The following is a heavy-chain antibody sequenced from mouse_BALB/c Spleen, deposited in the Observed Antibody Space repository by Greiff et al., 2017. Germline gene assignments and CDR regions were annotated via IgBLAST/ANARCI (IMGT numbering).Heavy chain of an antibody. CDR1: GDSITSGY. Sequence: EVKLMESGPSLVKPSQTLSLTCSVTGDSITSGYWNWIRKFPGNKLEYMGYISYSGSTYYNPSLKSRISITRDTSKNQYYLQLNSVTTEDTATYYCGKPPNSLLRPYWYFDVWGAGTTVTVSS. J-gene: IGHJ1*01. CDR2: ISYSGST. CDR3: GKPPNSLLRPYWYFDV. D-gene: IGHD1-2*01. V-gene: IGHV3-8*02.